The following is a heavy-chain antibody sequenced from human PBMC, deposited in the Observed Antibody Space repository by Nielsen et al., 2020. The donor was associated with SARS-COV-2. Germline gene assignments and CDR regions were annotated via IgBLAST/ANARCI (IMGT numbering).Heavy chain of an antibody. J-gene: IGHJ4*02. V-gene: IGHV3-7*01. Sequence: GGSLRLSCAASGFTFSSLWMSWVRQAPGKGLEWVANIKQDGSEKYYVDSVKGRFTISRDNAKNSLYLQMNSLRAEDTAVYYCARLESSSWYWSYWGQGTLVTVSS. CDR3: ARLESSSWYWSY. D-gene: IGHD6-13*01. CDR2: IKQDGSEK. CDR1: GFTFSSLW.